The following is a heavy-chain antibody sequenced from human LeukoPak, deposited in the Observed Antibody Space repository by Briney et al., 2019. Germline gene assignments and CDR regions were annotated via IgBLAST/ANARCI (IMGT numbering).Heavy chain of an antibody. CDR2: IKQDGSEK. Sequence: GGSLRPSCAASGFTVSSNYMSRVRQAPGKGLEWVANIKQDGSEKYYVDSVKGRFTISRDNAKNSLYLQMNSLRAEDTAVYYCARVSSKATVRGLITKKNYYYYYMDVWGKGTTVTISS. J-gene: IGHJ6*03. D-gene: IGHD3-10*01. CDR3: ARVSSKATVRGLITKKNYYYYYMDV. V-gene: IGHV3-7*01. CDR1: GFTVSSNY.